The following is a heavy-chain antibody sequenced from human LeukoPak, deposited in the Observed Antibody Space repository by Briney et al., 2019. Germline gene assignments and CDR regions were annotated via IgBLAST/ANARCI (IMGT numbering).Heavy chain of an antibody. Sequence: TLSLTCTVSGGSISSGGYYWSWIRQHPGEGLEWIGYIYYSGSTYYNPSLKSRVTISVDTSKNQFSLKLSSVTAADTAVYYCARDRRDGMDVWGQGTTVTVSS. CDR2: IYYSGST. CDR3: ARDRRDGMDV. CDR1: GGSISSGGYY. J-gene: IGHJ6*02. V-gene: IGHV4-31*03.